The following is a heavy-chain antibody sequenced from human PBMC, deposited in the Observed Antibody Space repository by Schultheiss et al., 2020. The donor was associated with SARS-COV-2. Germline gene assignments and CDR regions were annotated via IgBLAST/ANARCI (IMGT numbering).Heavy chain of an antibody. D-gene: IGHD2-15*01. CDR1: GGTFSSYA. CDR2: INPNTRGT. J-gene: IGHJ6*02. CDR3: ARGSVYGMDV. V-gene: IGHV1-2*02. Sequence: ASVKVSCKASGGTFSSYAISWVRQAPGQGLEWMGGINPNTRGTNYAQEFQGRVTMTRDTSISTAYMELSRLRSDDTAVYYCARGSVYGMDVWGQGTTVTVSS.